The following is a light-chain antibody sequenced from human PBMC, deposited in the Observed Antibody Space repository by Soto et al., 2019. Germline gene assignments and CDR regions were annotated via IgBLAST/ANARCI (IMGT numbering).Light chain of an antibody. Sequence: EGMMTQSPATLSVSPGERATLSCRASESVSSNLAWYQQRPGQAPRLVIYGASTRATGIPARFSGGGSGTEFTLTISSLQSEDSAVYYCQQYNSWPPITFGQGTRLEIK. CDR2: GAS. CDR3: QQYNSWPPIT. CDR1: ESVSSN. J-gene: IGKJ5*01. V-gene: IGKV3-15*01.